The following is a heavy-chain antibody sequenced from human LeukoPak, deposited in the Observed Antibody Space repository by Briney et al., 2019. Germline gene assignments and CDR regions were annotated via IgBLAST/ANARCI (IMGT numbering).Heavy chain of an antibody. J-gene: IGHJ5*02. Sequence: SETLSLTCTVSGVSISSSSYYWGWIRQPPGKGLEWIGSIYYSGSTYYNPSLKSRVTISVDTSKNQFSLKLSSVTAADTAVYYCARGAGAINWFDPWGQGTLVTVSS. CDR2: IYYSGST. CDR3: ARGAGAINWFDP. CDR1: GVSISSSSYY. D-gene: IGHD1-26*01. V-gene: IGHV4-39*01.